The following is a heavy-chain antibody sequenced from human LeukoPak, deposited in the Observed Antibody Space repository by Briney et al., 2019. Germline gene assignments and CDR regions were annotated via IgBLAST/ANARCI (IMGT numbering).Heavy chain of an antibody. CDR2: IKSKTDGGTT. J-gene: IGHJ4*02. D-gene: IGHD3-9*01. V-gene: IGHV3-15*01. CDR1: GFTFSNAW. CDR3: TTGTLNYDVLTGYFSYYFDY. Sequence: GGSLRLSCPASGFTFSNAWMSWVRQAPGKGLEWVGRIKSKTDGGTTDYAAPVKGRFTISRDDSKNTLYLQMNSLKTEDTAVYYCTTGTLNYDVLTGYFSYYFDYWGQGTLVTVSS.